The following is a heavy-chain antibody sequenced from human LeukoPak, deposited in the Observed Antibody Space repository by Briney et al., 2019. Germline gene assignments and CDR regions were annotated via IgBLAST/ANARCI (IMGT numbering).Heavy chain of an antibody. CDR3: ATGGSIGASHYDY. J-gene: IGHJ4*02. V-gene: IGHV3-74*01. D-gene: IGHD1-14*01. Sequence: GGSLRLSCAASGFTFSSYWMHWVRQAPGKGLVWVSRINSDGSSTSYADSVKGRFTISRDNSKNTLYLQMNSLRAEDTAVYYCATGGSIGASHYDYWGQGTLVTVSS. CDR1: GFTFSSYW. CDR2: INSDGSST.